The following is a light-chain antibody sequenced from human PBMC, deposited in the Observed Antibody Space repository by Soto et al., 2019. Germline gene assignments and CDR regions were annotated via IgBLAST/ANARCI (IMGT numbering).Light chain of an antibody. CDR2: GAS. J-gene: IGKJ3*01. V-gene: IGKV3-20*01. Sequence: TQSPSTLSASVGDTVTVTCRASQSVSGWLAWYQQKRGQAPRLLIYGASSRATGIPDRFSGSGSGTDFTLTISRLEPEDFSVYYCHQYGTAPLTFGPGTKVDIK. CDR1: QSVSGW. CDR3: HQYGTAPLT.